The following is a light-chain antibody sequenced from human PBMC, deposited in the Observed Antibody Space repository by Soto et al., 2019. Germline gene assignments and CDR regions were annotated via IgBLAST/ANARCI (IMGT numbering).Light chain of an antibody. J-gene: IGLJ1*01. CDR1: SSNIGSGYG. CDR2: GGN. CDR3: QSYDTTLSVYV. Sequence: QSVLTQPPSVSGAPGLRVTISCTGSSSNIGSGYGVHWYQQLPGAGPKLLIFGGNNRPSGVPDRFSGSRSGTSASLAITGLQAEDEADYYCQSYDTTLSVYVFGTGTQLTVL. V-gene: IGLV1-40*01.